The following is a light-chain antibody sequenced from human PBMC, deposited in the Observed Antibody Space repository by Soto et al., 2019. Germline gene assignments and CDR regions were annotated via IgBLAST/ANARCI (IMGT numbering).Light chain of an antibody. Sequence: EIVVTQSPANLSVSPGERATLSCRASQSVTSNLAWYQQKPGQAPRLLMYGVSTRATGIPARFGGSGSATEFTSTISRLQSEDFAVYYCPQYSQRPLTFG. J-gene: IGKJ4*01. CDR1: QSVTSN. CDR3: PQYSQRPLT. V-gene: IGKV3-15*01. CDR2: GVS.